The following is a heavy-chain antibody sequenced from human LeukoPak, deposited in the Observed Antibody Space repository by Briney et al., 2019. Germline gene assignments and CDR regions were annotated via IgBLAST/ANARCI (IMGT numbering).Heavy chain of an antibody. CDR3: ARTIAVAGTLRKYFDY. Sequence: SETLSLTCTVSGYSISSGYYWGWIRQPPGKGLEWIGSIYHSGSTYYNPSLKSRVTISVDTSKNQFSLKLSSVTAADTAVYYCARTIAVAGTLRKYFDYWGQGTLVTVSS. J-gene: IGHJ4*02. D-gene: IGHD6-19*01. CDR1: GYSISSGYY. CDR2: IYHSGST. V-gene: IGHV4-38-2*02.